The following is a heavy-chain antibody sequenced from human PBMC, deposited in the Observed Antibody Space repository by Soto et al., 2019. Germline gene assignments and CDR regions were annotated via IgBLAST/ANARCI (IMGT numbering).Heavy chain of an antibody. CDR2: IIPIFGTA. Sequence: QVQLVQSGAEVKKPGSSVKVSCKASGGTFSSYAISWVRQAPGQGLEWMGGIIPIFGTANYAQKFQGRVTLTADESTSTAYMELSSLRSEDTAVYYCARSGYYYYDSSGYYHSWLYWGQGTLVTVSS. CDR1: GGTFSSYA. J-gene: IGHJ4*02. V-gene: IGHV1-69*12. CDR3: ARSGYYYYDSSGYYHSWLY. D-gene: IGHD3-22*01.